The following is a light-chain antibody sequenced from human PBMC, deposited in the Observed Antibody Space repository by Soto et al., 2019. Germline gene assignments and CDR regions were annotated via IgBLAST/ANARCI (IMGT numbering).Light chain of an antibody. V-gene: IGLV2-14*03. CDR2: EVR. J-gene: IGLJ1*01. Sequence: QSALTQPASVSGSPGQSITISCTGTSSDVGAYDFVSWYQQHPDKAPKLMIYEVRNRPSGVSNRFSGSKSVNTATLTISGLQAEDEADYXCSSYTTSSTRVFGTGTKVTVL. CDR1: SSDVGAYDF. CDR3: SSYTTSSTRV.